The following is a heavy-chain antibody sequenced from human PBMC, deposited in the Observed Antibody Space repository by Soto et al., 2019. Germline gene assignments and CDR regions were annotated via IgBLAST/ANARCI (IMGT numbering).Heavy chain of an antibody. CDR1: GITFTTYA. D-gene: IGHD5-12*01. CDR2: INAGNGNT. V-gene: IGHV1-3*01. CDR3: ARAISGYVT. J-gene: IGHJ5*02. Sequence: ASVKASCKASGITFTTYAIHWVRQAPGQGLEWMGWINAGNGNTRYSQKFQGRVTLTRDTSASTAYMDLSSLTSEDAAIYYCARAISGYVTWGQGTLVTVSS.